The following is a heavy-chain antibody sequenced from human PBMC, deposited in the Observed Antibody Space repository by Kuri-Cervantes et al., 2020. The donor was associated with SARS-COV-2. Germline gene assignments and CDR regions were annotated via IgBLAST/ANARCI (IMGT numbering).Heavy chain of an antibody. Sequence: GGSLRLSCAASGFTFSSYGMHWVRQAPGKGLEWVAVIWYDGSNKYYADSVKGRFTISRDNSKNTLYLQTDSLRAEDTAVYYCARDRGGAAAGNRGYYYYYGMDVWGQGTTVTVSS. CDR2: IWYDGSNK. CDR1: GFTFSSYG. J-gene: IGHJ6*02. CDR3: ARDRGGAAAGNRGYYYYYGMDV. V-gene: IGHV3-33*01. D-gene: IGHD6-13*01.